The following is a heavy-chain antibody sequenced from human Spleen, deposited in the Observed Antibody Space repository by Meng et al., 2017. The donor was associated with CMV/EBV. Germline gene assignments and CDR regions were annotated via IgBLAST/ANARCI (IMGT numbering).Heavy chain of an antibody. CDR3: AREYTLWHNYFDT. CDR2: IYYGGST. CDR1: GGSFSGYY. V-gene: IGHV4-34*11. J-gene: IGHJ5*02. Sequence: SETLSLTCAVYGGSFSGYYWSWIRQPPGKGLEWIGSIYYGGSTYSNPSLKSGVTISIDTSKNKFSLKLGSVTAADTAIYYCAREYTLWHNYFDTWGQGTPVTVSS. D-gene: IGHD5-24*01.